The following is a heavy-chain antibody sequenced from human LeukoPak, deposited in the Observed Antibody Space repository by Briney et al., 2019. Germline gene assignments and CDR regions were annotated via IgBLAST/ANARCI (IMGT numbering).Heavy chain of an antibody. CDR3: ARDGHDYGDYETFYYIDY. Sequence: ASVKVSCKASGGTFSSYGISWVRQAPGQGLEWMGRIIPIFGTANYAQKFQGRVTITTDESTSTVYMELSSLRSEDTAVYYCARDGHDYGDYETFYYIDYWGQGTLVTVSS. D-gene: IGHD4-17*01. CDR2: IIPIFGTA. CDR1: GGTFSSYG. V-gene: IGHV1-69*05. J-gene: IGHJ4*02.